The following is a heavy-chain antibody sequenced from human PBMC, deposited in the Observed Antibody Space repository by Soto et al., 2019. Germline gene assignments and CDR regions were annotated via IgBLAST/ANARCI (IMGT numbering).Heavy chain of an antibody. CDR2: IYYSGST. CDR1: GGSISSGGYY. J-gene: IGHJ3*02. Sequence: QVQLQESGPGLVKPSQTLSLTCPVSGGSISSGGYYWSWIRQPPGKGLEWIGYIYYSGSTYYNPSLKSRVTISVDTSKNQFALKLSSVTAADTAVYYCASLPNGDYEVFDIWGQGTMVTVSS. V-gene: IGHV4-31*03. CDR3: ASLPNGDYEVFDI. D-gene: IGHD4-17*01.